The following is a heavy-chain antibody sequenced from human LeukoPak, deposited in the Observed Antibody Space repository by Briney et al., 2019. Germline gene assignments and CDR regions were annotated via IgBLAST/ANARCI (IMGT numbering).Heavy chain of an antibody. J-gene: IGHJ3*02. CDR3: AKEIAAAWFDAFDI. V-gene: IGHV3-23*01. Sequence: GGSLRLSCAASGFTFSSYAMSWVRQAPGKGLEWVSAISGSGGGTYYADSVKGRFTISRDNSKNTQYLQMSSLRAEDTALYYCAKEIAAAWFDAFDIWGQGTMVTVSS. D-gene: IGHD6-13*01. CDR1: GFTFSSYA. CDR2: ISGSGGGT.